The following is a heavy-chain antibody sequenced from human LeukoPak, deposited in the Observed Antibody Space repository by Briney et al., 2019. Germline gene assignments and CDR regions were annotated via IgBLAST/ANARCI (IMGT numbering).Heavy chain of an antibody. V-gene: IGHV1-2*02. CDR1: GYTFTGYY. J-gene: IGHJ4*02. D-gene: IGHD3-22*01. CDR2: INPNSGGT. Sequence: ASVKVSCKASGYTFTGYYMHWVRQAPGQGLEWMGWINPNSGGTNYAQKFQGRVTMTRDTSISTAYMELSRLRSDDTAVYYCARELYYYDSSGYYYQFDYWGQGTLVTVSS. CDR3: ARELYYYDSSGYYYQFDY.